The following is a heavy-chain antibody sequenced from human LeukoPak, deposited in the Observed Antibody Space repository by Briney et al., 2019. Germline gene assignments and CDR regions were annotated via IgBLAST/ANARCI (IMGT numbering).Heavy chain of an antibody. CDR1: GFSYSSYA. Sequence: PGRSLTLSCLASGFSYSSYAMQRLRQAPGEGLEWVAVISYDGSNKYNADSVRGRFTISRDNSKNTVYLQLNSLTAEDTAVYYCAQARDIVVVSAAMCAWDVWGQGTTVTVSS. J-gene: IGHJ6*02. V-gene: IGHV3-33*05. CDR2: ISYDGSNK. CDR3: AQARDIVVVSAAMCAWDV. D-gene: IGHD2-2*01.